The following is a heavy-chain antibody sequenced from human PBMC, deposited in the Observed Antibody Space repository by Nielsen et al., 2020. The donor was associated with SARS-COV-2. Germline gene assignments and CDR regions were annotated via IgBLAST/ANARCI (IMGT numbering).Heavy chain of an antibody. CDR1: GYSFTNYW. V-gene: IGHV5-51*01. J-gene: IGHJ4*02. CDR2: IFPSDSET. CDR3: ARRQYYDSSGYPY. D-gene: IGHD3-22*01. Sequence: GESLKISCKVSGYSFTNYWIGWVRQMPGKGLEWMGIIFPSDSETRYSPSFQGQVTISADKSISTAYLQWSSLKASDTAMYYCARRQYYDSSGYPYWGQGTLVTVSS.